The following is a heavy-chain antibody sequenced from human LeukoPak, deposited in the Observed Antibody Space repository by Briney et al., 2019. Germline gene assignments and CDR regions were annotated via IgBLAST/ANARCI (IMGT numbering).Heavy chain of an antibody. CDR3: ARAHCSSTSCYEPGDHYYYMDV. CDR2: IIPIFGTA. J-gene: IGHJ6*03. D-gene: IGHD2-2*01. CDR1: GGTFSSYA. V-gene: IGHV1-69*05. Sequence: SVKVSCKASGGTFSSYAIIWVRQAPGQGLEWMGGIIPIFGTANYAQKFQVRVTITTDESTSTAYMELSRLRSEDTAVYYCARAHCSSTSCYEPGDHYYYMDVWGKGTTVTVSS.